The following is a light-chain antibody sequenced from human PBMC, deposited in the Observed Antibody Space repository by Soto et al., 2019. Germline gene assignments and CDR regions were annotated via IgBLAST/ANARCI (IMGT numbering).Light chain of an antibody. CDR3: QQYATSPGT. V-gene: IGKV3-20*01. CDR1: EPIKTFY. J-gene: IGKJ1*01. CDR2: GVY. Sequence: IVLTQSPATLSLSPGETATLSCKASEPIKTFYFGWYQHKPGQSPRLLINGVYTRATGIPDRFSGSGSGTDFTLTISRLEPEDFAIYYCQQYATSPGTFGQGTKVAIK.